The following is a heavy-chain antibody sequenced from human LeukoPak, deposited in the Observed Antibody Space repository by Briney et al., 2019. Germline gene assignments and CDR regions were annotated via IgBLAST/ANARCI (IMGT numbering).Heavy chain of an antibody. D-gene: IGHD2-15*01. V-gene: IGHV3-23*01. CDR1: GFTFSSYA. J-gene: IGHJ4*02. CDR3: AKSYCTGGSCYSGVLDY. Sequence: GGSLRLSCAASGFTFSSYAMNWVRQPPGKGQEWVSGITGSGGSTYYADSVKGRFTITRDNSKNTLYLQMNSLRAEDTALYYCAKSYCTGGSCYSGVLDYWGQGALVTASS. CDR2: ITGSGGST.